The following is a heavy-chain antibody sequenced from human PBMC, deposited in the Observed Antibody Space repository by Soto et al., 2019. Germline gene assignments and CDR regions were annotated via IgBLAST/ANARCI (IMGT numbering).Heavy chain of an antibody. D-gene: IGHD3-3*01. CDR2: IIPIFGTA. J-gene: IGHJ4*02. CDR3: ARDGPGDFWSGYLDY. Sequence: SVKVSCKASGGTFSSYAISWVRQAPGQGLEWMGGIIPIFGTANYAQKFQGRVTITADESTSTAYMELSSLRSEDTAVYYCARDGPGDFWSGYLDYWGQGTLVTVSS. V-gene: IGHV1-69*01. CDR1: GGTFSSYA.